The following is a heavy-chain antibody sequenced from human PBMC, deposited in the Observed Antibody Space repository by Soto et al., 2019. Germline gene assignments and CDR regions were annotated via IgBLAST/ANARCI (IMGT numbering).Heavy chain of an antibody. D-gene: IGHD3-22*01. CDR3: AKDGVVVITTFGY. CDR2: ISGSGGST. J-gene: IGHJ4*02. V-gene: IGHV3-23*01. CDR1: GCTLSSYA. Sequence: GGSLRLSWAPSGCTLSSYAMSWVRQAPGKGLEWVSAISGSGGSTYYADSVKGRFTSSRDNSKNTLYLQMNSLRAEDTAVYYCAKDGVVVITTFGYRGQGTLVTVSS.